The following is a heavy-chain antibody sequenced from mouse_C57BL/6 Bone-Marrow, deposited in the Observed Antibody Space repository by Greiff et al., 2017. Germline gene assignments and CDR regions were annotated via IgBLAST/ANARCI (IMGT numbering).Heavy chain of an antibody. Sequence: EVKVVESEGGLVQPGSSMKLSCTASGFTFSDYYMAWVRQVPEKGLEWVANINYDGSSTYYLDSLKSRFIISRDNAKNILYLQMSSLKSEDTATDYCARGIVAPPYYYAMDYWGQGTSVTVSS. D-gene: IGHD1-1*01. CDR2: INYDGSST. CDR3: ARGIVAPPYYYAMDY. J-gene: IGHJ4*01. CDR1: GFTFSDYY. V-gene: IGHV5-16*01.